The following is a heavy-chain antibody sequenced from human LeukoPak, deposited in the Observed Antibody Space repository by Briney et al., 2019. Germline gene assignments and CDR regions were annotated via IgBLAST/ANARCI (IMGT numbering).Heavy chain of an antibody. Sequence: PGGSLRLSCAASGFTFSSYGMHWVRQAPGKGLEWVAVISYDGSNKYYADSVKGRFTISRDNSKNTLYLQMNSLRAEDTAVYYCGKVPSDSSGYYYFDYWGQGTLVTVSS. CDR3: GKVPSDSSGYYYFDY. CDR1: GFTFSSYG. CDR2: ISYDGSNK. D-gene: IGHD3-22*01. J-gene: IGHJ4*02. V-gene: IGHV3-30*18.